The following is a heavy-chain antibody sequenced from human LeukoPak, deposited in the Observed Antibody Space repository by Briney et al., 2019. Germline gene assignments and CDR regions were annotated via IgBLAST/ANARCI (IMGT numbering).Heavy chain of an antibody. CDR2: IYYSGSI. J-gene: IGHJ4*02. CDR3: ARDQEDSGTDY. V-gene: IGHV4-31*03. CDR1: GGSISSGDYH. D-gene: IGHD3-10*01. Sequence: PSETLCLTCTVSGGSISSGDYHWSWIRQPPGKGLEGIGYIYYSGSIYYHPSLKSRVTISFDTYNNQFPLKMSSVTAADTAVYYCARDQEDSGTDYWGQGTLVTVSS.